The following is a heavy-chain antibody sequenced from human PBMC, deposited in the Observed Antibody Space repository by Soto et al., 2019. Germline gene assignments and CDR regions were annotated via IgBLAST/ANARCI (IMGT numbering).Heavy chain of an antibody. J-gene: IGHJ6*02. V-gene: IGHV3-74*01. Sequence: GGSLRLSCAASGFTFDTYWMNWVRQAPGKGPEWLSGINSDGTISSYADSVKGRFTISRDNARNTLSLQMNSLRADDTAVYYCARLSGDHSAFFSYGMDAWGQGTTVPVPS. CDR1: GFTFDTYW. CDR2: INSDGTIS. CDR3: ARLSGDHSAFFSYGMDA. D-gene: IGHD2-21*01.